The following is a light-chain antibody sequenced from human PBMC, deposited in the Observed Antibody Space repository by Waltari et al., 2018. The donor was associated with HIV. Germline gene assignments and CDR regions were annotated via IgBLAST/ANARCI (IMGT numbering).Light chain of an antibody. V-gene: IGKV1-27*01. J-gene: IGKJ2*01. CDR3: QRYDRAPYT. CDR2: GVS. Sequence: DVQMTQSPSSLSASVGDRVAITCRASQGIGSDLAWYQQKPGKEPRLLIYGVSTLQSGVPARFSGSGSGTDFTLTITNLQTEDFSFYYCQRYDRAPYTFGPGTRLELK. CDR1: QGIGSD.